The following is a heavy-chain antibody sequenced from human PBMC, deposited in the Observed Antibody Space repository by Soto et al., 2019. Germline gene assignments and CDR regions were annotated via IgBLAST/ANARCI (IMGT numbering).Heavy chain of an antibody. CDR3: ARDWAYYESSGLYFDY. V-gene: IGHV4-59*01. CDR1: GDSIRSYY. Sequence: TLSLTCTVSGDSIRSYYWSWIRQPPGKGLEWIGYIYDSGSTNYNPSLKSRVTISVDTSKSQFSLKLSSVTAADTAVYYCARDWAYYESSGLYFDYWGQGTLVTVSS. CDR2: IYDSGST. J-gene: IGHJ4*02. D-gene: IGHD3-22*01.